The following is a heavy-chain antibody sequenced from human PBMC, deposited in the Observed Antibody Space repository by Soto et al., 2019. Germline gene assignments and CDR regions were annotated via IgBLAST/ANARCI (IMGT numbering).Heavy chain of an antibody. CDR1: GFTFSSYD. Sequence: PGGSLRLSCAASGFTFSSYDMHWVRQATGKVLEWVSAIGTAGDTYYPGSVKGRFTISRENAKNSLYLQMNSLRAGDTAVYYCARGGYSGYDFAYCGQGTLVTVSS. CDR3: ARGGYSGYDFAY. J-gene: IGHJ4*02. D-gene: IGHD5-12*01. V-gene: IGHV3-13*04. CDR2: IGTAGDT.